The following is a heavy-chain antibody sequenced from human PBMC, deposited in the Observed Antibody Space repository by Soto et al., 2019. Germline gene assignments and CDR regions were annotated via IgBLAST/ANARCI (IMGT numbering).Heavy chain of an antibody. V-gene: IGHV3-43*01. J-gene: IGHJ4*02. Sequence: EVQLVESGGVVVQPGGSLRLSCAASGFTFDDYTMHWVRQAPGKGLEWVSLISWDGGSTYYADSVKGRFTISRDNSKNSLYLQMNSLRTEDTALYYCAKDMYPGGSGMRRYYFDYWGQGTLVTVSS. D-gene: IGHD3-10*01. CDR3: AKDMYPGGSGMRRYYFDY. CDR1: GFTFDDYT. CDR2: ISWDGGST.